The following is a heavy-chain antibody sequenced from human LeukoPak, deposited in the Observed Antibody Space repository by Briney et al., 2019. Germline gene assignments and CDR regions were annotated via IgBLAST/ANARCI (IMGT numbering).Heavy chain of an antibody. J-gene: IGHJ4*02. V-gene: IGHV3-7*01. CDR3: ARHSGSGSYYSYKFQD. CDR1: GFTFSSHW. D-gene: IGHD3-10*01. Sequence: GGSLRLSCAASGFTFSSHWMSWVRQAPGKGLEWVANIKKDGSEKYYVDSVKGRFTISRDNAKNSLHLQLNSLRAEDTAVYYCARHSGSGSYYSYKFQDWGQGTLVTVSS. CDR2: IKKDGSEK.